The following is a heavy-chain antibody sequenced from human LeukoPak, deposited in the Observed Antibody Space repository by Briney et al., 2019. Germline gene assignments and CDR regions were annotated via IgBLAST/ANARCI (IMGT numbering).Heavy chain of an antibody. J-gene: IGHJ4*02. CDR1: GFTFSAYA. D-gene: IGHD6-13*01. CDR2: IGGSGSYT. CDR3: ARDWYDY. Sequence: GGSLRLSCAASGFTFSAYAMIWVRQAPGKGLEWVSVIGGSGSYTYYADSVKGRFTISRDNSKDTLYLQMNSLRAEDTAVYYCARDWYDYWGQGTLVTVSS. V-gene: IGHV3-23*01.